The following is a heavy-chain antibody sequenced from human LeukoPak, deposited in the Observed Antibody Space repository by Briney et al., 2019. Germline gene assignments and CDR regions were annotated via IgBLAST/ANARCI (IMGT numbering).Heavy chain of an antibody. J-gene: IGHJ4*02. CDR2: IYYSGST. V-gene: IGHV4-59*01. D-gene: IGHD3-10*01. CDR1: GGSISSYY. Sequence: PSETLSLTCTVSGGSISSYYWSWIRQPPGKGLEWIGYIYYSGSTNYNPSLKSRVTISVDTSMNQFSLKLSSVTAADTAVYYCARFRLLWFGELSPFDYWGQGTLVTVSS. CDR3: ARFRLLWFGELSPFDY.